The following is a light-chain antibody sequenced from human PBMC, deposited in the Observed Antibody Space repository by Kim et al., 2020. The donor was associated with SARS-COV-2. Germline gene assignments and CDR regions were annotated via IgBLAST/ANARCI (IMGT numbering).Light chain of an antibody. J-gene: IGKJ4*01. V-gene: IGKV3-20*01. CDR1: QILTSNF. Sequence: WYPGARASLACRASQILTSNFLAWYQQKPGQAPRLLIYGASHRATGTPDRFSATGSGTEFTLTISSLEPEDFAVYYCQQYVNSVTFGGGTKVDIK. CDR2: GAS. CDR3: QQYVNSVT.